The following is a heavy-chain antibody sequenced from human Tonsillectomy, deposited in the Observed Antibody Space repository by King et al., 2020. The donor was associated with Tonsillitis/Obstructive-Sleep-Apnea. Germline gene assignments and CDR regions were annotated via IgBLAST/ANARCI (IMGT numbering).Heavy chain of an antibody. CDR1: GFTFSNAW. Sequence: VQLVESGGGLVKPGGSLRLSCAASGFTFSNAWMSWVRQAPGKGLEWVGRIKSKTDGGTTDYAAPVKGRFTISRDDSKNTLYLQMNSLKTEDTAVYYCTTDRGAAAANYYSYYMDVWGKGTTVTVSS. D-gene: IGHD6-13*01. V-gene: IGHV3-15*01. CDR2: IKSKTDGGTT. CDR3: TTDRGAAAANYYSYYMDV. J-gene: IGHJ6*03.